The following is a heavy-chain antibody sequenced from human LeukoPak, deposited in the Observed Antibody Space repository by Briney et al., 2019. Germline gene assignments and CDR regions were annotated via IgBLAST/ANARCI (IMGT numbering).Heavy chain of an antibody. Sequence: GGSLRLSCEASGFTFSSNAMSWVRQAPGRGLEWVSSVSGNGDSTYYADSVKGRFTISRDYAKNSLYLQMNSLRVEDTAVYYCAKVAKYYYGPETYYFFEQWGQGTPVTASS. CDR1: GFTFSSNA. D-gene: IGHD3-10*01. V-gene: IGHV3-23*01. CDR2: VSGNGDST. CDR3: AKVAKYYYGPETYYFFEQ. J-gene: IGHJ4*02.